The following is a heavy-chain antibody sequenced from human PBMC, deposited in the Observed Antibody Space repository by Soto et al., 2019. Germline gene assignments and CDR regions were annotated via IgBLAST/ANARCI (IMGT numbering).Heavy chain of an antibody. Sequence: SETLSLTCTVSGGSISSSSYYWGWIRQPPGKGLEWIGSIYYSGSTYYNPSLKSRVTISVDTSKNQFPLKLSSVTAADTAVYYCARHTPYSSSHWFDPWGQGTLVTVSS. J-gene: IGHJ5*02. D-gene: IGHD6-6*01. CDR2: IYYSGST. CDR3: ARHTPYSSSHWFDP. V-gene: IGHV4-39*01. CDR1: GGSISSSSYY.